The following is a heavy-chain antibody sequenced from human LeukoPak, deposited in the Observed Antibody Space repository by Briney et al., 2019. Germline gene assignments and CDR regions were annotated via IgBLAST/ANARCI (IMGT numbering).Heavy chain of an antibody. CDR1: GFTFSSYA. D-gene: IGHD5-12*01. J-gene: IGHJ4*02. CDR3: ARDFHIVATGSGDY. CDR2: ISYDGSNK. Sequence: GGSLRLSCAASGFTFSSYAMHWVRQAPGKGLEWVAVISYDGSNKYYADSVKGRFTISRDNSKNTLYLQMNSLRAEDTAVYYCARDFHIVATGSGDYWGQGTLVTVSS. V-gene: IGHV3-30-3*01.